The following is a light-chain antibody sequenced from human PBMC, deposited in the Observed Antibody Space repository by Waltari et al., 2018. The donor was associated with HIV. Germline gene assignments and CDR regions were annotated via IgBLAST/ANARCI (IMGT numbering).Light chain of an antibody. CDR2: RDS. CDR3: QVWDSSTTKV. CDR1: ICGSKS. Sequence: SCELTQSLSVSVALGQTARITCGAKICGSKSAHWYQQRPGQAPLLVIYRDSNRPSGIPERFSGSNSGNTATLTISRAQAGDEADYYCQVWDSSTTKVFGGGTKLTVL. V-gene: IGLV3-9*01. J-gene: IGLJ2*01.